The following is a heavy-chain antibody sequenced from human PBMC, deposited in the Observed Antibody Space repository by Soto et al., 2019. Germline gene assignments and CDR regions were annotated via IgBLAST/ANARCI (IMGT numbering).Heavy chain of an antibody. V-gene: IGHV4-31*03. D-gene: IGHD4-17*01. CDR2: IYYSGST. J-gene: IGHJ6*02. Sequence: PSETLSLTCTVTGGSLSSGGYYWSWIRQHRGKGLEWIGYIYYSGSTYYNTSLKRRVTISVDTSKNQYTLKLSSVTSADTAVYYCARDREVTTPEKIHYYYYCIDDWGQGTTVTVSS. CDR3: ARDREVTTPEKIHYYYYCIDD. CDR1: GGSLSSGGYY.